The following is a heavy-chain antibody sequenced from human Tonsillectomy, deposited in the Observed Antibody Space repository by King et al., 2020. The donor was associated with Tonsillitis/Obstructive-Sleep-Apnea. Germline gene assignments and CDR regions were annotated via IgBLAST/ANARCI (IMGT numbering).Heavy chain of an antibody. CDR2: IIPMFGIP. V-gene: IGHV1-69*10. CDR1: GGTFNSYT. D-gene: IGHD6-13*01. J-gene: IGHJ6*02. CDR3: ARGSAAGTQYYYGMDV. Sequence: QLVQSGAEVRKPGSSVRVSCKASGGTFNSYTISWVRQAPGQGLEWMGGIIPMFGIPNYAQRFQGRVTITADKSTRTVYMEVTSLRSEDTAVYFCARGSAAGTQYYYGMDVWGQGTTVTVSS.